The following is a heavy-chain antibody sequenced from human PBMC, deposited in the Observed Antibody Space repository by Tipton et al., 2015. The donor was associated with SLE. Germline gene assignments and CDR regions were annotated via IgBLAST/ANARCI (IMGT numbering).Heavy chain of an antibody. CDR2: IYYSGRT. CDR3: ARDGGHTYLLGSFDY. V-gene: IGHV4-39*07. Sequence: TLSLTCTVSGGSIGSDNDYWGWLRQPPGKGLEWIGSIYYSGRTYYNPSLKSRVTISLDPPKNQFSLKLTSVTAADTAMYYCARDGGHTYLLGSFDYWGQGTPVNVS. D-gene: IGHD3-16*01. J-gene: IGHJ4*02. CDR1: GGSIGSDNDY.